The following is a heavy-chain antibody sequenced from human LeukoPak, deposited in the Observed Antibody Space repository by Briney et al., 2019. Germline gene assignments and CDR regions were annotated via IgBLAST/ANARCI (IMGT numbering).Heavy chain of an antibody. Sequence: SETLSLTCAVYGGSFSGYYWSWIRQPPGKGLEWIGEINHSGSTNYNPSLKSRVTISVDTSKNQFSLKLSSVTAAGTAVYYCARSSWTYNWFDPWGQGTLVTVSS. J-gene: IGHJ5*02. CDR1: GGSFSGYY. D-gene: IGHD6-13*01. CDR3: ARSSWTYNWFDP. CDR2: INHSGST. V-gene: IGHV4-34*01.